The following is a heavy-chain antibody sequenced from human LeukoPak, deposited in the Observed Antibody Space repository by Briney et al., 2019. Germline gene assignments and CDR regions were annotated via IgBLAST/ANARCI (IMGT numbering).Heavy chain of an antibody. CDR2: INPSGGST. J-gene: IGHJ5*02. CDR3: ARDRVVYYDSSGYYYGWFDP. D-gene: IGHD3-22*01. V-gene: IGHV1-46*01. Sequence: ASVKVSCKASGYTFTSYYMHWVRQAPGQGLEWMGIINPSGGSTSYAQKFQGRVTMTRDTSTSTVYMELSSLRSEDTAVYYCARDRVVYYDSSGYYYGWFDPWGQGTLVTVSS. CDR1: GYTFTSYY.